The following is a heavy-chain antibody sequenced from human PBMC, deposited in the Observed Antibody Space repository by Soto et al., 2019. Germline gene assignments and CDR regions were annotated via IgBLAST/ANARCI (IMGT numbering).Heavy chain of an antibody. J-gene: IGHJ3*02. V-gene: IGHV3-21*01. CDR3: ATGVMLDDAFDI. Sequence: PGGSLRLSCAASGFTFSSYSMNWVRQAPGKGLEWVSSTSSSSSYIYYADSVKGRFTISRDNAKNSLYLQMNSLRAEDTAVYYCATGVMLDDAFDIWGQGTMVTVSS. CDR1: GFTFSSYS. D-gene: IGHD2-21*01. CDR2: TSSSSSYI.